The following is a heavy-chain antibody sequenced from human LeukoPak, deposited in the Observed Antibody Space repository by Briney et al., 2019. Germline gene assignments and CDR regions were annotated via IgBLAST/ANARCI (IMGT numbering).Heavy chain of an antibody. D-gene: IGHD2-2*01. V-gene: IGHV1-18*01. J-gene: IGHJ4*02. CDR1: GYTLSSYG. Sequence: ASVKVSCKASGYTLSSYGISWVRQAPGQGLECRGWISAYNGNTNYAQRLQGRVTLTTDTSTNTAYMDLRSLKSDDTAVYYCARAHPRVPAAKLADYWGQGTLVTVSS. CDR2: ISAYNGNT. CDR3: ARAHPRVPAAKLADY.